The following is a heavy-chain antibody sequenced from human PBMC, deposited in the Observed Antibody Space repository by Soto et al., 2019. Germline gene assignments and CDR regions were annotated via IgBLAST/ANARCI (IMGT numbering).Heavy chain of an antibody. CDR3: ARITIFWGLHNYYYYYGMDV. CDR1: GFTFSSYW. J-gene: IGHJ6*04. CDR2: TKQDGSEK. D-gene: IGHD3-9*01. Sequence: GGSLRLSCAASGFTFSSYWMSWVRQAPGKGLEWVANTKQDGSEKYYVDSVKGRFTISRDDAKNSLYLQMNSLRAEDTAVYYCARITIFWGLHNYYYYYGMDVRGKGTTVTVSS. V-gene: IGHV3-7*05.